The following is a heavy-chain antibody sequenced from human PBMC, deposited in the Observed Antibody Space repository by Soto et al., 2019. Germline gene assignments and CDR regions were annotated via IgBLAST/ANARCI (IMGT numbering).Heavy chain of an antibody. CDR3: AKLTAA. CDR2: ITSSGGGT. Sequence: GSLVRACAASGCTFSAYVMSGVRQAPGKGLEWVSIITSSGGGTYYADSVKGRFTVSRDNSKNTVYLQMNSLRDEDTAVYYCAKLTAAWGQGTLVTVYS. V-gene: IGHV3-23*01. J-gene: IGHJ4*02. CDR1: GCTFSAYV. D-gene: IGHD6-13*01.